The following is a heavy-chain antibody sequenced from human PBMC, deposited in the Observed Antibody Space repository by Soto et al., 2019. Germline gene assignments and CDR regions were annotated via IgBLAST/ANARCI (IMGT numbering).Heavy chain of an antibody. CDR2: FSAAGRT. V-gene: IGHV3-53*02. CDR1: GSRLNNLN. J-gene: IGHJ4*02. Sequence: DGQVVETGGGLSRPGGSRGSPCPAFGSRLNNLNWGWVRQAPGRGLEWASPFSAAGRTNYSDSVKGRFTVSRDSSKNTLSLHMSSLRVEDTAVYYCSRDHTSGGYDFRGPGTLVTVSS. CDR3: SRDHTSGGYDF. D-gene: IGHD5-12*01.